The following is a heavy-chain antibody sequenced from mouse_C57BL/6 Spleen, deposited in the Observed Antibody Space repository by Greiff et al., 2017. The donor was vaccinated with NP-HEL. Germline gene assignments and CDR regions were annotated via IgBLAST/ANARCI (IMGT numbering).Heavy chain of an antibody. V-gene: IGHV5-4*01. CDR2: ISDGGSYT. CDR3: ASGKNWDDY. CDR1: GFTFSSYA. J-gene: IGHJ2*01. D-gene: IGHD4-1*01. Sequence: EVQLVESGGGLVKPGGSLKLSCAASGFTFSSYAMSWVRQTPEKRLEWVATISDGGSYTYYPDNVKGRFTISRDNAKNNLYLQMSHLKSEDTAMDYCASGKNWDDYWGQGTTLTVSA.